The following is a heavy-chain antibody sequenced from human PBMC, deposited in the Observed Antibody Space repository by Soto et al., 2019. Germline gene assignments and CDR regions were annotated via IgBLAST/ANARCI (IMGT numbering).Heavy chain of an antibody. CDR1: GVTFSSYG. V-gene: IGHV3-30*18. CDR2: ISYDGTNK. J-gene: IGHJ4*02. D-gene: IGHD5-18*01. Sequence: QVQLVESGGGVDQPGRSLRLSCAASGVTFSSYGMHWVRQAPGKGLEWVAVISYDGTNKYYADSVKGRFTISRDDSKNTLYLQMNSLRPEDTAVYYCAKEKATRRYSFLVDYWGQGTLVTVSS. CDR3: AKEKATRRYSFLVDY.